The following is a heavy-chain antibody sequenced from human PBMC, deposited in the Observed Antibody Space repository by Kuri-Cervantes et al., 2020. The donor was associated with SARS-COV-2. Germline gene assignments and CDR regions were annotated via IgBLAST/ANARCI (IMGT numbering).Heavy chain of an antibody. CDR2: IYYSGST. CDR3: ARTGPAIFGVVINPTFDY. Sequence: SETLSLTCTVSGGSISSSSYYWGWIRQPPGKGLEWIGSIYYSGSTYYNPSLKSRVTISVDTSKNQFSLKLSSVTAADTAVYYCARTGPAIFGVVINPTFDYWGQGTLVTVSS. D-gene: IGHD3-3*01. J-gene: IGHJ4*02. V-gene: IGHV4-39*07. CDR1: GGSISSSSYY.